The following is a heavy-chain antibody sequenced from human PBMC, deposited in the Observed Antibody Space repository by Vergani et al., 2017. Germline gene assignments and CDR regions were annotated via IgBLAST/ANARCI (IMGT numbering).Heavy chain of an antibody. D-gene: IGHD3-16*01. CDR2: IYSGGST. CDR3: AKEYYDYIGDAFDI. J-gene: IGHJ3*02. CDR1: GFTVSSNY. Sequence: EVQLLESGGGLVQPGGSLRLSCAASGFTVSSNYMSWVRQAPGKGLEWVSVIYSGGSTYYADSVKGRFTISRDNAKNSLYLQMNSLRAEDTALYYCAKEYYDYIGDAFDIWGQGTMVTVSS. V-gene: IGHV3-66*02.